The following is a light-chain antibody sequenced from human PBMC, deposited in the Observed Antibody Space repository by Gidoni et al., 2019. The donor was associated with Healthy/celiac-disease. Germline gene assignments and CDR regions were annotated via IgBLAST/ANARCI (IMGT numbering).Light chain of an antibody. CDR3: QQYNNWLLFT. CDR2: GAS. J-gene: IGKJ3*01. V-gene: IGKV3-15*01. CDR1: QSVSSN. Sequence: ELVLTQSPATLSVSPGERATLPCRASQSVSSNLAGYQQKPGQAPRLLISGASTRATGIPARFSGSGSGTEFTLTISSLQSEDFAVYYCQQYNNWLLFTFGPGTKVDIK.